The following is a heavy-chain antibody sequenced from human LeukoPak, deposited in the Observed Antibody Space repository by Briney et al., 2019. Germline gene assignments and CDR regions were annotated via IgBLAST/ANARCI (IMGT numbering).Heavy chain of an antibody. CDR1: GFTFSSYS. Sequence: PGGSLRLSCAASGFTFSSYSMNWVRQAPGKGLEWVSYISSSSSTIYYADSVKGRFTISRDNAKNSLYLQMNSLRAEDSAVFYCARGGWDLLSYYYYMDVWGKGTTVTVSS. J-gene: IGHJ6*03. CDR2: ISSSSSTI. CDR3: ARGGWDLLSYYYYMDV. D-gene: IGHD1-26*01. V-gene: IGHV3-48*01.